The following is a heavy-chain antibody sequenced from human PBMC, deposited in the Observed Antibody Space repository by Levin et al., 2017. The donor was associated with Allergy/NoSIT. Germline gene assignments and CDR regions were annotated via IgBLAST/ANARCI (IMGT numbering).Heavy chain of an antibody. CDR2: IFYTGSA. CDR1: GGSLRSYY. J-gene: IGHJ6*02. Sequence: SQTLSLPCTVSGGSLRSYYWSWIRQPPGEGLEWIGYIFYTGSAKYNPSLKSRVTISVDTSKNQFSLTLTSVTAADTAVYYCARAGIVAYYHYGLDVWGQGATVTVSS. CDR3: ARAGIVAYYHYGLDV. D-gene: IGHD2-15*01. V-gene: IGHV4-59*01.